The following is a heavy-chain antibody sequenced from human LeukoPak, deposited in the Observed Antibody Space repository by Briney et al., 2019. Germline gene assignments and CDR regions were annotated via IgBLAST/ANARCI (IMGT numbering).Heavy chain of an antibody. CDR1: GFTFSDYY. CDR3: ATGDTGSYRPDY. V-gene: IGHV3-72*01. J-gene: IGHJ4*02. CDR2: SRNKVNSYTT. D-gene: IGHD1-26*01. Sequence: GGSLRLSCAASGFTFSDYYMDWVRQAPGKGLEWVGRSRNKVNSYTTEYAASVKGRLTISRDDSKNSLYLQMDNLKTEDTAVYYCATGDTGSYRPDYWGQGTLVTVSS.